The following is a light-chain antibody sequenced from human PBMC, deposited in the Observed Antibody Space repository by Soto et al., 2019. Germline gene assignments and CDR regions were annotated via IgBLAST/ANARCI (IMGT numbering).Light chain of an antibody. Sequence: EIVLTQSPGTLSLSPGERATLSCRASQSVSSNLAWHQQKPGQAPRLLIYGASTRAADIPDKFSGSGSGTDFTLNIRRLEPEAFAVYYCQQYSNSSFTFGGGTKVEIK. V-gene: IGKV3-20*01. CDR3: QQYSNSSFT. CDR1: QSVSSN. CDR2: GAS. J-gene: IGKJ4*01.